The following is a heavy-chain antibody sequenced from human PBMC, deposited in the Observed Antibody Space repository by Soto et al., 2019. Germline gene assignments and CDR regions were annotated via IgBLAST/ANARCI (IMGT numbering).Heavy chain of an antibody. D-gene: IGHD3-3*01. J-gene: IGHJ4*02. CDR1: GYTFTSYN. V-gene: IGHV1-46*03. Sequence: QVQLVQSGAEVKKPGASVKVSCKTSGYTFTSYNMHWVRQAPGQGLGWMGISSPSGGSTNYAEKFQGRVYMTSDSSTSTIYMELSSLRSEDTALYFCARASGYYTGAFDYWGQGTMVTVSS. CDR3: ARASGYYTGAFDY. CDR2: SSPSGGST.